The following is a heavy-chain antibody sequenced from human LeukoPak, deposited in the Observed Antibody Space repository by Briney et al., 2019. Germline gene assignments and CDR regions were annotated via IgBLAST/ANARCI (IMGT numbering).Heavy chain of an antibody. J-gene: IGHJ4*02. Sequence: ASVKVSCKASGYTFTSNYIHWVRQAPGQGLEWMGMIHPRDGSTSYAQKFQGRVTVTRDTSTSAVHMELSGLRSEDTAVYYCARDQEGFDYWGQGTLVTVSS. CDR3: ARDQEGFDY. V-gene: IGHV1-46*01. CDR1: GYTFTSNY. CDR2: IHPRDGST.